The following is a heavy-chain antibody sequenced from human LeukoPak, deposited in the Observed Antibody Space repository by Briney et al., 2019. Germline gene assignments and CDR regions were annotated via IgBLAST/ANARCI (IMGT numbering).Heavy chain of an antibody. CDR3: ARDRVGSGYYYYYGMDV. CDR2: IYSGGST. CDR1: GFTVSSNY. J-gene: IGHJ6*02. V-gene: IGHV3-66*01. D-gene: IGHD2-15*01. Sequence: GGSLRLSCAASGFTVSSNYMSWVRQAPGKGLEWVSVIYSGGSTYYADSVKGRFTISRDNSKNTLYLQMNSLRAEDTAVYYCARDRVGSGYYYYYGMDVWGQGTTVTVSS.